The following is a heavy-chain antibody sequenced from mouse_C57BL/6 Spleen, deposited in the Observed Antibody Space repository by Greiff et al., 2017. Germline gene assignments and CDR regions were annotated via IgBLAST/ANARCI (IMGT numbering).Heavy chain of an antibody. J-gene: IGHJ4*01. V-gene: IGHV5-4*01. CDR1: GFTFSSYA. D-gene: IGHD2-4*01. CDR3: ARDDPYDYDAGRYAMDY. Sequence: EVHLVESGGGLVKPGGSLKLSCAASGFTFSSYAMSWVRQTPEKRLEWVATISDGGSYTYYPDNVKGRFTISRDNAKNNLYLQMSQLKSEDTAMYYCARDDPYDYDAGRYAMDYWGQGTSVTVSS. CDR2: ISDGGSYT.